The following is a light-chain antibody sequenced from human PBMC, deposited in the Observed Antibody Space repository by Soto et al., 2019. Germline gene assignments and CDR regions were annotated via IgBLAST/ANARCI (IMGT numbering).Light chain of an antibody. CDR1: QNIRRN. V-gene: IGKV3-15*01. CDR2: QAS. CDR3: QQYESWPPVT. J-gene: IGKJ4*01. Sequence: EIVMTQSPATLSVSPGERGTLSCRASQNIRRNLAWYQQKRGQAPRLLIYQASTRAPGIPARFTGGGSGTEFTLTIDSLQSEDFALYYCQQYESWPPVTFGGGTKVEIK.